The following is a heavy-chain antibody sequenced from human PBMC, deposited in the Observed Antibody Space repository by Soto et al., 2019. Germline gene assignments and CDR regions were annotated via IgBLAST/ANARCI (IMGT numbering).Heavy chain of an antibody. V-gene: IGHV4-61*01. D-gene: IGHD1-26*01. CDR1: GGSVSSGSYY. J-gene: IGHJ5*02. CDR3: ARDWDSTGGWFDP. CDR2: IYYSGST. Sequence: PSETLSLTCTVSGGSVSSGSYYWSWIRQPPGKGLEWIGYIYYSGSTNYNPSLKSRVTISVDTSKNRFSLKLSSVTAADTAVYYCARDWDSTGGWFDPWGQGTLVTVSS.